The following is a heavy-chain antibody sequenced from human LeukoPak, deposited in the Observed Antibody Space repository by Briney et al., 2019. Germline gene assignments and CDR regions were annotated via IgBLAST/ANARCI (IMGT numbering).Heavy chain of an antibody. CDR3: AKDRGERSQYYYYYGMDV. CDR2: ISGSGGST. D-gene: IGHD3-10*01. J-gene: IGHJ6*02. Sequence: GGSLRLSCAASGFTFSSYAMSWVRQAPGKGLEWVSAISGSGGSTYYADSVKGRFTISRDNSKNTLYLQMNSLRAEDTAVYYCAKDRGERSQYYYYYGMDVWGQGTTVTVSS. CDR1: GFTFSSYA. V-gene: IGHV3-23*01.